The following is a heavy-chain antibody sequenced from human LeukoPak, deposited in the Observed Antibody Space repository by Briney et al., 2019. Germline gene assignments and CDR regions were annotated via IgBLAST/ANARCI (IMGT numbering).Heavy chain of an antibody. J-gene: IGHJ4*02. D-gene: IGHD2-2*01. CDR2: ISWNSGSI. CDR3: AKEGYCSSTSCHYFDY. V-gene: IGHV3-9*01. Sequence: GGSLRLSCAASGFTFDDYAMHWVRQAPGKGLEWVSGISWNSGSIGYADSVKGRFTISRDNAKNSLYLQMNSLRAEDTALYYCAKEGYCSSTSCHYFDYWGQGTLVTVSS. CDR1: GFTFDDYA.